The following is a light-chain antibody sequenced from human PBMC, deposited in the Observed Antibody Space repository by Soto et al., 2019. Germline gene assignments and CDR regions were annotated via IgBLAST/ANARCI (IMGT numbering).Light chain of an antibody. Sequence: QSALTQPPSASGSPGQSVTMSCTGTSSDVGGYSHVSWYQQHPGKAPKLIIYEGSRRPSGVPGRFSGSKSGNTASLTVSSLQAEDEADYYCTSYAGNNNLLFGGGTQLTVL. CDR2: EGS. CDR1: SSDVGGYSH. V-gene: IGLV2-8*01. J-gene: IGLJ3*02. CDR3: TSYAGNNNLL.